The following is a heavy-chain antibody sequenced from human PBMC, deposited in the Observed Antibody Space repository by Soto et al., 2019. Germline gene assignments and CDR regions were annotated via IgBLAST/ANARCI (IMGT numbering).Heavy chain of an antibody. J-gene: IGHJ4*02. CDR1: GGSFSGYY. CDR3: ARVGEYFREVLDY. D-gene: IGHD3-10*01. V-gene: IGHV4-34*01. CDR2: INHSGST. Sequence: ASETLSLTCAVYGGSFSGYYWSWIRQPPGKGLEWIGEINHSGSTNYNPSLKSRVTISVDTSKNQFSLKLSSVTAADTAVYYCARVGEYFREVLDYWGQGTLVNVSS.